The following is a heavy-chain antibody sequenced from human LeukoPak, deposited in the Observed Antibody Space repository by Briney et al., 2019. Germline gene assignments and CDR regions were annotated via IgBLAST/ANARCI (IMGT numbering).Heavy chain of an antibody. Sequence: GGSLRLSCVASGFTFTSYWMSWVRQAPGKGLEWVANIKDDGRETYYVDSVKGRFTISRDNAKNTLYLQMNSLRAEDTAVYFCGRDPYYDALDYWGQGTLVTVSS. CDR3: GRDPYYDALDY. D-gene: IGHD3-16*01. J-gene: IGHJ4*02. V-gene: IGHV3-7*01. CDR1: GFTFTSYW. CDR2: IKDDGRET.